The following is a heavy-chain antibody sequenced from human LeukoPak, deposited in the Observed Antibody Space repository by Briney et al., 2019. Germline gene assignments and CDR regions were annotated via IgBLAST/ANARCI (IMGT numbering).Heavy chain of an antibody. CDR2: ISSSSSTI. V-gene: IGHV3-48*02. D-gene: IGHD4-17*01. CDR3: ARHSTTVTLDFDY. CDR1: GFTFSSYS. J-gene: IGHJ4*02. Sequence: GGSLRLSCAASGFTFSSYSMNWVRQAPGKGLEWVSYISSSSSTIYYADSVKGRLTISRDNAKNSLYLQMNSLRDEDTAVYYCARHSTTVTLDFDYWGQGTLVTVSS.